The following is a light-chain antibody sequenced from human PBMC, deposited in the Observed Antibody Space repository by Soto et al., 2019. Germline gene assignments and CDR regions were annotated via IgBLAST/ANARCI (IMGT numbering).Light chain of an antibody. J-gene: IGKJ1*01. CDR3: QQYGSAPWT. V-gene: IGKV3-20*01. Sequence: EIVFTQSPGTLSLSTGERATLSCRACQSFGSSHLAWYQQKPGQAPSLLMYGASSRATGIPDRFSGSGSGTDFTLTISRLEPEDFAVYYCQQYGSAPWTFGQGTKVDI. CDR1: QSFGSSH. CDR2: GAS.